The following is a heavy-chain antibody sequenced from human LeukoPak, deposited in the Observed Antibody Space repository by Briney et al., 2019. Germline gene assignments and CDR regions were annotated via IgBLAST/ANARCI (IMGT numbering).Heavy chain of an antibody. V-gene: IGHV4-59*01. Sequence: PSETLSLTCTVSGGSISSYYWSWIRQPPGKGLEWIGYIYYTGSTTYNPSLESRITISVDTSKNQFSLKLSSVTAADTAVYYCARVAGSSWYSYYYYYMDVWGKGTTVTISS. CDR3: ARVAGSSWYSYYYYYMDV. CDR1: GGSISSYY. CDR2: IYYTGST. J-gene: IGHJ6*03. D-gene: IGHD6-13*01.